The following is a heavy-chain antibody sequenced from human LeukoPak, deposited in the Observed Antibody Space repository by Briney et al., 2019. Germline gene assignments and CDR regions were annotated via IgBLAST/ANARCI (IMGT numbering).Heavy chain of an antibody. J-gene: IGHJ4*02. V-gene: IGHV1-2*02. CDR1: GYTFTSYG. D-gene: IGHD4-4*01. CDR3: ARLNEMTTVRFGDY. CDR2: INPNSGGT. Sequence: ASVKVSCKASGYTFTSYGISWVRQAPGQGLEWMGWINPNSGGTNYAQKFQGRVTMTRDTSISTAYMELTRLRSDDTAVYYCARLNEMTTVRFGDYWGQGTLVTVSS.